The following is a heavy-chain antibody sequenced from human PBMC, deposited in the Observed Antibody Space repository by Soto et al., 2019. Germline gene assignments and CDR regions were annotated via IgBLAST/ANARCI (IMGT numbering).Heavy chain of an antibody. CDR2: IYHSGST. CDR3: ARGGRGSGLYFLYYFDY. V-gene: IGHV4-59*01. D-gene: IGHD6-19*01. Sequence: QVQLQESGPGLVKPSETLSLTCSVSAGSLSNYYWTWIRQPPGKGLEWIREIYHSGSTKYNPSLRRRVTISLDTSMNQFTLSLCAVAPADPAVYYCARGGRGSGLYFLYYFDYWGQGTLVTVSS. CDR1: AGSLSNYY. J-gene: IGHJ4*02.